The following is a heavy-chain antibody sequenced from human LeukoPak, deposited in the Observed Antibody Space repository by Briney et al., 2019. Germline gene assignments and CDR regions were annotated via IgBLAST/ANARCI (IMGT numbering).Heavy chain of an antibody. CDR2: IYSGGST. D-gene: IGHD1-26*01. CDR1: GFTVSSNY. J-gene: IGHJ1*01. CDR3: AKKVVVGATSPYSDFQD. Sequence: GGSLRLSCAASGFTVSSNYMSWVRQAPGKGLEWVSVIYSGGSTYYAGSVKGRFSISRDNSKNTLYLQMNSLRAEDTALYYCAKKVVVGATSPYSDFQDWGQGTLVTVSS. V-gene: IGHV3-53*01.